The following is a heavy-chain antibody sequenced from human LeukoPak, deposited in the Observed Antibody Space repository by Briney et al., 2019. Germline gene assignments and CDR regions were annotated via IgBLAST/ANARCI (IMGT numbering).Heavy chain of an antibody. CDR2: INAGNGNT. V-gene: IGHV1-3*03. Sequence: ASVKVSCKASGYTFTSYAMHWVRQAPGQRLEWMGWINAGNGNTKYSQEFQGRVTITRDTSASTAYMELSSLRSEDMAVYYCAREGDSSGWANDAFDIWGQGTMVTVSS. J-gene: IGHJ3*02. CDR1: GYTFTSYA. D-gene: IGHD6-19*01. CDR3: AREGDSSGWANDAFDI.